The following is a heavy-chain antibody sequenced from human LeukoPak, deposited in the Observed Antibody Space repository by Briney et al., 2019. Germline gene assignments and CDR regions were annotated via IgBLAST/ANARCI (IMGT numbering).Heavy chain of an antibody. V-gene: IGHV4-59*01. Sequence: SETLSLTCTVSGGSISKFYWSWIRQAPGKGLEWIGYIHNSGSTKYNPSLKSRVTISVVTAKNQFSLKVSSVTAADTAVYYCARSPYYDSSGINFDYWGQGTLVTVSS. CDR3: ARSPYYDSSGINFDY. D-gene: IGHD3-22*01. CDR2: IHNSGST. J-gene: IGHJ4*02. CDR1: GGSISKFY.